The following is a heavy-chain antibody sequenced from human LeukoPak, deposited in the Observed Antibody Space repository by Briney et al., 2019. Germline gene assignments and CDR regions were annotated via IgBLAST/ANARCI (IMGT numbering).Heavy chain of an antibody. CDR3: ARIDVSGSYYNDYYFVY. D-gene: IGHD3-10*01. CDR1: GYSFTSYW. CDR2: IYPGDSDT. J-gene: IGHJ4*02. Sequence: GASLKISCQGSGYSFTSYWIAWVRQLPGKGMEWMGTIYPGDSDTRYSPSFQGQVTISADKSISTAYLQWTSLKASDSAMFYCARIDVSGSYYNDYYFVYWGQGTLVTVSS. V-gene: IGHV5-51*01.